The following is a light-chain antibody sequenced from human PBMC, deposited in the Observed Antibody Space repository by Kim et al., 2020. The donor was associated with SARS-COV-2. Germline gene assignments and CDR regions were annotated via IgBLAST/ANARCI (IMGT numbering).Light chain of an antibody. CDR2: QDS. Sequence: SVSPGQTAIIPCSGDKLGDKYVCWYQQKPGQSPVLVIYQDSKRPSGIPERFSGSNSGNTATLTISGTQPMDEADYYCQAWDSSTVIFGGGTQLTVL. J-gene: IGLJ2*01. CDR1: KLGDKY. V-gene: IGLV3-1*01. CDR3: QAWDSSTVI.